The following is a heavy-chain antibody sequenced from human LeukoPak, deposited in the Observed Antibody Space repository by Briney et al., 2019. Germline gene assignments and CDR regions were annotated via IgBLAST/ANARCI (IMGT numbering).Heavy chain of an antibody. CDR3: ATFTWDSRAYYYYGMDV. V-gene: IGHV3-23*01. D-gene: IGHD1-26*01. Sequence: GGSLRLSCAAPGVTLSSYAMSWVRQAPGKGLEWVSGISGSGVATFYADSVTGRFTISRDNSKNTLYLQMDSLRAEDTAVYYCATFTWDSRAYYYYGMDVWGKGTTVTVSS. CDR2: ISGSGVAT. CDR1: GVTLSSYA. J-gene: IGHJ6*04.